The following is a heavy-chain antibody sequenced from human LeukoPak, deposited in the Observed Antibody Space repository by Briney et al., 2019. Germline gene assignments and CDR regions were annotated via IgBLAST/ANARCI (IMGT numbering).Heavy chain of an antibody. CDR3: ARGVFSGWYRNNKYYFDY. CDR1: GGSISSSSYY. CDR2: IYYSGST. V-gene: IGHV4-39*07. J-gene: IGHJ4*02. D-gene: IGHD6-19*01. Sequence: TSETLSLTCTVSGGSISSSSYYWGWIRQPPGKGLEWIGSIYYSGSTYYNPSLKSRVTISVDTSKNQFSLKLSSVTAADTAVYYCARGVFSGWYRNNKYYFDYWGQGTLVTVSS.